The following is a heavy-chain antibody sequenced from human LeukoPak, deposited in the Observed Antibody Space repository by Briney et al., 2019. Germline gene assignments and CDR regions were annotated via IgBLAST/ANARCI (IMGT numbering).Heavy chain of an antibody. CDR1: GFTFGSYG. J-gene: IGHJ1*01. CDR3: AIMHGYYDGSGYWVQ. V-gene: IGHV3-23*01. Sequence: GGSLRLSCAASGFTFGSYGMSWVRQAPGKGLEWVSFITPNADRTSYADSVEGRFTISGDNPRNTLYMQMNSLRDEDTAVYYCAIMHGYYDGSGYWVQWGQGTLVTVSS. CDR2: ITPNADRT. D-gene: IGHD3-22*01.